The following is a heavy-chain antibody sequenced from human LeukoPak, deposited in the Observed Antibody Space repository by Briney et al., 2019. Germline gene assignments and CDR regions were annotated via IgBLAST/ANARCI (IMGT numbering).Heavy chain of an antibody. J-gene: IGHJ4*02. V-gene: IGHV4-34*01. D-gene: IGHD6-19*01. Sequence: SETLSLNCAVYGGSFSGYYWSWIRQPPGKGLEWIGEINHSGSTNYNPSLKSRVTITVDTSRNQFSLKLSSVTAADTAVYYCARRQSGGLYSSGWGYWGQGTLVTVSS. CDR2: INHSGST. CDR3: ARRQSGGLYSSGWGY. CDR1: GGSFSGYY.